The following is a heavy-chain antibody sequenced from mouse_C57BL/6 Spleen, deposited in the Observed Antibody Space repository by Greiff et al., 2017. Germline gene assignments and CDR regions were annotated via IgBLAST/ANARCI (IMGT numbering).Heavy chain of an antibody. Sequence: VQLKQSVAELVRPGASVKLSCTASGFNIKNTYMHWVKQRPEQGLEWIGRIDPANGNTKYAPKFQGKATITADTSSNTAYLQLSSLTSEDTGIYYCARSGQLRLRKDARDDWGQGTSVTVSS. CDR1: GFNIKNTY. J-gene: IGHJ4*01. CDR2: IDPANGNT. CDR3: ARSGQLRLRKDARDD. V-gene: IGHV14-3*01. D-gene: IGHD3-2*02.